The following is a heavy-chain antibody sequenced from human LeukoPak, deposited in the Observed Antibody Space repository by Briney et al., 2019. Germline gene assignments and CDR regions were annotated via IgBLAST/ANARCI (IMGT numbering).Heavy chain of an antibody. CDR3: ARDFPDNSLFDL. J-gene: IGHJ4*02. CDR1: GFNFNDYS. CDR2: ITSTSRTI. D-gene: IGHD5-24*01. Sequence: GGSLRLSCEVSGFNFNDYSMHWVRQAPGKGLEWFASITSTSRTIFYADSVQGRFIISRDNAKKTVSLEMNSLRGEDAALYYCARDFPDNSLFDLWGRGTLVSVSS. V-gene: IGHV3-69-1*02.